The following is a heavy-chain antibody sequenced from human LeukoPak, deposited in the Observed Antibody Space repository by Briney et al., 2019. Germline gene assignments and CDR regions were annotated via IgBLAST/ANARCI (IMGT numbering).Heavy chain of an antibody. Sequence: ASVKLSCKASGYTFTGYHMHWVRQAPGQGLEWMGRINPNSGDTNYAQKFQGRVTMTRDTSISTAYVELSRLRSDDTAVYYCARDYCSSTSCLFDYWGQGTLVTVSS. CDR3: ARDYCSSTSCLFDY. D-gene: IGHD2-2*01. J-gene: IGHJ4*02. CDR2: INPNSGDT. CDR1: GYTFTGYH. V-gene: IGHV1-2*06.